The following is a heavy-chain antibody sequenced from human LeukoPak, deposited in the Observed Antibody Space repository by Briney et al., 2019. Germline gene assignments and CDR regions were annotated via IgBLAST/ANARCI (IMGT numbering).Heavy chain of an antibody. CDR1: GFTFSSYT. CDR3: ARVKYYYDSSGYSGYYYYMDV. J-gene: IGHJ6*03. V-gene: IGHV3-21*01. D-gene: IGHD3-22*01. Sequence: GGSLRLSCAASGFTFSSYTMNWVRQAPGKGLEWVSFITSSSSYIYYADSVRGRFTISRDNAKNSLYLQMNSLRAEDTAVYYCARVKYYYDSSGYSGYYYYMDVWGKGTTVTVSS. CDR2: ITSSSSYI.